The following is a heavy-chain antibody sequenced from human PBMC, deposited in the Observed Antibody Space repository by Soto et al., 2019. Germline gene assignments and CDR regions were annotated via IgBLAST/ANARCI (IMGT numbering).Heavy chain of an antibody. J-gene: IGHJ5*02. CDR3: ARAAVAPGIAAAGRPSTNWFDP. CDR1: GGSISSYY. V-gene: IGHV4-59*01. D-gene: IGHD6-13*01. CDR2: IYYSGST. Sequence: PSETLSLTCTVSGGSISSYYWSWIRQPPGKGLEWIGYIYYSGSTNYNPSLKSRVTISVDTSKSQFSLKLSSVTAADTAVYYCARAAVAPGIAAAGRPSTNWFDPWGQGTLVTVSS.